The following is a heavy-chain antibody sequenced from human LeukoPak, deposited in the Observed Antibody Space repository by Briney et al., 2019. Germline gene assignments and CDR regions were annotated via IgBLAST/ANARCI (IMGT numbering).Heavy chain of an antibody. J-gene: IGHJ4*02. CDR1: GFTFTTFW. CDR3: VRDWGYDSSGYWQKYFDT. Sequence: GGSLRLSCATSGFTFTTFWMHWVRHAPGKGLVWVSRINHDGSSTNYADSVKGRFTISRDNAKNTVYLQMNSLRAEDTAVYYCVRDWGYDSSGYWQKYFDTWGQGTLVTVSS. V-gene: IGHV3-74*01. CDR2: INHDGSST. D-gene: IGHD3-22*01.